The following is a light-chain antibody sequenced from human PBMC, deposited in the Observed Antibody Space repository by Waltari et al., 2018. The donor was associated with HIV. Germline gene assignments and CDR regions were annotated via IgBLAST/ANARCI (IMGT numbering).Light chain of an antibody. J-gene: IGKJ3*01. CDR2: GAF. V-gene: IGKV3-15*01. CDR3: LQYDDWPREFT. Sequence: DTVMTQSPATLSVSPGERATLSCRASHSVSNNLAWYQQKPGQAPRLLISGAFSRATGIAARFSGSGSGTEFTLTISSVQSEDFAVYYCLQYDDWPREFTFGPGTKVDVK. CDR1: HSVSNN.